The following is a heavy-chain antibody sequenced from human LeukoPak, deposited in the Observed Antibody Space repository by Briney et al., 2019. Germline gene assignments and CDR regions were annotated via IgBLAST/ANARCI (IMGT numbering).Heavy chain of an antibody. CDR1: GGSTSPYY. V-gene: IGHV4-59*08. D-gene: IGHD6-19*01. CDR3: ARHASRSGWDF. Sequence: PSETLSLTCAVSGGSTSPYYWTWIRHPPRKGLEWIGYIYYSGSTNYNSSLKSRVTISVDTSKNQFSLNLSSATAADTAVYYCARHASRSGWDFWGQGTLVTVSS. CDR2: IYYSGST. J-gene: IGHJ4*02.